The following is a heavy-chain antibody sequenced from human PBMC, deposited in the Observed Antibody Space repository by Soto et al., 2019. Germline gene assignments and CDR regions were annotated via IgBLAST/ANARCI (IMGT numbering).Heavy chain of an antibody. J-gene: IGHJ4*02. CDR3: AKWGCSSTSCPRGYDQTPDY. V-gene: IGHV3-30*18. CDR2: ISYDGSNK. Sequence: VRQAPGKGLEWVAVISYDGSNKYYADSVKGRFTISRDNSKNTLYLQMNSLRAEDTAVYYCAKWGCSSTSCPRGYDQTPDYWGQGTLVTVSS. D-gene: IGHD2-2*01.